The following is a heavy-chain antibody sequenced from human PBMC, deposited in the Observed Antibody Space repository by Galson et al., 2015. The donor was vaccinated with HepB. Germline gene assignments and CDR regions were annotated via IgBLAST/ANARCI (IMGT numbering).Heavy chain of an antibody. CDR1: GFTFSSYA. J-gene: IGHJ6*03. V-gene: IGHV3-23*01. D-gene: IGHD3-10*01. Sequence: SLRLSCAASGFTFSSYAMSWVRQAPGKGLEWVSAISGSGGSTYYADSVKGRFTISRDNSKNTLYLQMNSLRAEDTAVYYCAKTGGLRYYGSGSYYAALPYYYYYMDVWGKGTTVTVSS. CDR3: AKTGGLRYYGSGSYYAALPYYYYYMDV. CDR2: ISGSGGST.